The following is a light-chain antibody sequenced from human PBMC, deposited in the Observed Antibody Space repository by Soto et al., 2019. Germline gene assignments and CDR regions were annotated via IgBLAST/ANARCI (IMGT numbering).Light chain of an antibody. J-gene: IGLJ2*01. CDR2: EVS. V-gene: IGLV2-23*02. Sequence: QSVLTQPASVSGSPGQSITISCTGTSSDVGSYNLVSWYQQHPGKAPKLMIYEVSQRPSGVSNRFSGSKSGNTASLTISGLQAEGEADYYCCSYAGSSTLVFGGGTKVTVL. CDR3: CSYAGSSTLV. CDR1: SSDVGSYNL.